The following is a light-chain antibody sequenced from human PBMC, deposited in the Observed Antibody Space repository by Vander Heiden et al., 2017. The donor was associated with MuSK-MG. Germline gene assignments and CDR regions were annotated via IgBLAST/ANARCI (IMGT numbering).Light chain of an antibody. V-gene: IGKV3-20*01. CDR2: GAS. CDR3: QQYGSSPRT. J-gene: IGKJ1*01. Sequence: EIVLTQSPGTLSLSPGERATLSCRASQSVSSSYLAWYQQKPGQAPRHLIYGASSRATGIPDRFSGSGSGTDFTLTISRLGPEDFAVYYCQQYGSSPRTFGQGTKVEIK. CDR1: QSVSSSY.